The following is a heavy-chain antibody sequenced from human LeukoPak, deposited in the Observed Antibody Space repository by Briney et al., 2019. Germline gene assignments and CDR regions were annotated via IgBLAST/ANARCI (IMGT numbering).Heavy chain of an antibody. CDR2: IIPIFGTA. J-gene: IGHJ4*02. D-gene: IGHD6-19*01. V-gene: IGHV1-69*05. Sequence: SVKVSCKASGYTLTSYDINWVRQAPGQGLEWMGGIIPIFGTANYAQKFQGRVTITTDESTSTAYMELSSLRSEDTAVYYCARRAIYSSGWYDPAYYFDYWGQGTLVTVSS. CDR1: GYTLTSYD. CDR3: ARRAIYSSGWYDPAYYFDY.